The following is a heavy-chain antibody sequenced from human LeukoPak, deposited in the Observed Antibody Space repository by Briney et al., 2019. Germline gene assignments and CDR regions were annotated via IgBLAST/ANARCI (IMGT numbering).Heavy chain of an antibody. J-gene: IGHJ4*02. V-gene: IGHV1-2*02. CDR3: ARDLGGSYRLSYFDY. D-gene: IGHD3-16*02. Sequence: ASVKVSCKASGYTFTGYYMHWVRQAPGQGLEWMGWINPNSGGTNYAQKFQGRVTMTRDTSISTAYMELSRLRSDDTAVYYCARDLGGSYRLSYFDYRGQGTLVTVSS. CDR1: GYTFTGYY. CDR2: INPNSGGT.